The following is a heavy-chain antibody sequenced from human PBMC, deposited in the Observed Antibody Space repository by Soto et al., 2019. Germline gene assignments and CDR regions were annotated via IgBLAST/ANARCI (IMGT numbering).Heavy chain of an antibody. CDR1: GFTFGDYA. CDR2: IRSKAYGGTT. Sequence: GGSLRLSCTASGFTFGDYAMSWFRQAPGRGLEWVGFIRSKAYGGTTEYAASVKGRFTISRDDSKSIAYLQMNSLKTEDTAVYYCTRGRQRFLEWLPAFDIWGKGTMVTVS. CDR3: TRGRQRFLEWLPAFDI. J-gene: IGHJ3*02. D-gene: IGHD3-3*01. V-gene: IGHV3-49*03.